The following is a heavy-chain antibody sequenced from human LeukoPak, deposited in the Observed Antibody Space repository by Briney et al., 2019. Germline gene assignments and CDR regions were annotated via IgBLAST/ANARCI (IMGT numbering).Heavy chain of an antibody. CDR3: ARNRGSDRYYYGLDV. CDR2: IYTNETT. D-gene: IGHD3-16*02. CDR1: GGSISSYH. Sequence: PSETLSLTCTVSGGSISSYHWSWIRQAAGKGLEWIGRIYTNETTNYNPSLKSRVTMSIDTSKNQFSLRLRSVTAADTAVYYCARNRGSDRYYYGLDVWGQGTTVTVSS. V-gene: IGHV4-4*07. J-gene: IGHJ6*02.